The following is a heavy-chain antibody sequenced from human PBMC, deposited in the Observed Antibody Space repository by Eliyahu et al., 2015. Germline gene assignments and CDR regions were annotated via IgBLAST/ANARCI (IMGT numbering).Heavy chain of an antibody. CDR3: ARDSGTYYDFWSGGNWFDP. D-gene: IGHD3-3*01. CDR1: GFAFXXYG. J-gene: IGHJ5*02. CDR2: IWYDGSNK. Sequence: QVQLVESGGGVVQPGRSLXLSCAASGFAFXXYGXPWVRQAPGKGLEWVAVIWYDGSNKYYADSVKGRFTISRDNSKNTLYLQMNSLRAEDTAVYYCARDSGTYYDFWSGGNWFDPWGQGTLVTVSS. V-gene: IGHV3-33*01.